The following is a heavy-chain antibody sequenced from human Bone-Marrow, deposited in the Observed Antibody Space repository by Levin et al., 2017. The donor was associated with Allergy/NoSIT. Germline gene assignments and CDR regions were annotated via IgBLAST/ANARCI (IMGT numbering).Heavy chain of an antibody. CDR3: ARTGYCATGNCYFDY. J-gene: IGHJ4*02. CDR1: DDSVSHSSYF. Sequence: GSLRLSCTISDDSVSHSSYFWGWIRQPPGKAMEWIGSVYYNGSTYYNPSLKNRISISVDTSTDQFSLKLTSATAADTAIFYCARTGYCATGNCYFDYWGPGTLVTVSS. V-gene: IGHV4-39*01. D-gene: IGHD2-8*01. CDR2: VYYNGST.